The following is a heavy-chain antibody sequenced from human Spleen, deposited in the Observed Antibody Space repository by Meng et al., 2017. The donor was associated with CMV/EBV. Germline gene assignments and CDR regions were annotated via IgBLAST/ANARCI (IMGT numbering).Heavy chain of an antibody. CDR3: ARVPCGGGSCYYFDP. V-gene: IGHV4-34*01. J-gene: IGHJ5*02. CDR1: GGSFSGYY. CDR2: INHSGST. D-gene: IGHD2-15*01. Sequence: GSLRLSCAVYGGSFSGYYWSWIRQPPGKGLEWIGEINHSGSTNYNPSLKSRVTISVDKSKNQFSLKLTSVTAADTAVYYCARVPCGGGSCYYFDPWGQGTLVTVSS.